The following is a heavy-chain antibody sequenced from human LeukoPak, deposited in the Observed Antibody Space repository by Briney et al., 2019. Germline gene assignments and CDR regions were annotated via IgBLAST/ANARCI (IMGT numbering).Heavy chain of an antibody. CDR1: GFTFGDYA. Sequence: KPGGSLRLSCTASGFTFGDYAMSWFRQAPGKGLEWVGFIRGKAYGGTTEYAASVKGRFTISRDDSKSIAYLQMNSLKTEDTAVYYCTRGHHSSGWYPDYWGQGTLVTVSS. V-gene: IGHV3-49*05. J-gene: IGHJ4*02. CDR3: TRGHHSSGWYPDY. CDR2: IRGKAYGGTT. D-gene: IGHD6-19*01.